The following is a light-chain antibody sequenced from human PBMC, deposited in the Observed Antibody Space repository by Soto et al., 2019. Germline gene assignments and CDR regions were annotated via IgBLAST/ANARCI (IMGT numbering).Light chain of an antibody. CDR1: TSNIAIND. Sequence: QSVLTQPPSASGTPGQRVTMSCSGSTSNIAINDVFWYQQLPGAAPKLLFYRNNRRPSGVPDRFSASKSDTSASLAISGLRSDDEGDYYCATWDNKLSGPVFGGGTQLTVL. J-gene: IGLJ3*02. CDR3: ATWDNKLSGPV. CDR2: RNN. V-gene: IGLV1-47*01.